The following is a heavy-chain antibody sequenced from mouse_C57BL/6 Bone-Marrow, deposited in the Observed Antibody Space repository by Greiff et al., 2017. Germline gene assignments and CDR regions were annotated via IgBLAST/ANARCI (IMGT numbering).Heavy chain of an antibody. J-gene: IGHJ1*03. CDR2: IYWDDDK. CDR3: ARRVRGYYWYFDV. Sequence: QVTLKESGPGILQSSQTLSLTCSFSGFSLSTSGMGVSWIRQPSGKGLEWLAHIYWDDDKRYHPSLKSRLTISKDTSRHQVFLKVTSVDTADTATYYCARRVRGYYWYFDVWGTGTTVNVSS. V-gene: IGHV8-12*01. D-gene: IGHD3-3*01. CDR1: GFSLSTSGMG.